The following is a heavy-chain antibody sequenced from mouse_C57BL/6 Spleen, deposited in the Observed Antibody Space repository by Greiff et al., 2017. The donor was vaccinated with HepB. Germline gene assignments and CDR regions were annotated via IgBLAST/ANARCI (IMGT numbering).Heavy chain of an antibody. Sequence: EVHLVESGPGLVKPSQSLSLTCSVTGYSITSGYYWNWIRQFPGNKLEWMGYISYDGSNNYNPSLKNRISITRDTSKNQFFLKLNSVTTEDTATYYCARSRRLLPYYFDYWGQGTTLTVSS. D-gene: IGHD2-3*01. J-gene: IGHJ2*01. V-gene: IGHV3-6*01. CDR3: ARSRRLLPYYFDY. CDR2: ISYDGSN. CDR1: GYSITSGYY.